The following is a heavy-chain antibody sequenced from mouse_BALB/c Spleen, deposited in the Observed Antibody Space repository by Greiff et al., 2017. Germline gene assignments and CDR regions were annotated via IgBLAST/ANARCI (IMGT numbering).Heavy chain of an antibody. J-gene: IGHJ3*01. Sequence: EVKVVESGGGLVKPGGSLKLSCAASGFTFSDYYMYWVRQTPEKRLEWVATISDGGSYTYYPDSVKGRFTISRDNAKNNLYLQMSSLKSEDTAMYYCARDGRPFAYWGQGTLVTVSA. V-gene: IGHV5-4*02. CDR2: ISDGGSYT. CDR1: GFTFSDYY. CDR3: ARDGRPFAY. D-gene: IGHD1-1*02.